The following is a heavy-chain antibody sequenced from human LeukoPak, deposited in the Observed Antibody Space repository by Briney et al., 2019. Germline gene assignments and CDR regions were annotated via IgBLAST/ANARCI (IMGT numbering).Heavy chain of an antibody. Sequence: SETLSLTCTVSGGSISSGDYYWSWIRQPPGKGLEWIGYIYYSGSTYYNPSLKSRVTISVDTSKNQFSLKLSSVTAADTAVYSCPRYQLLYVAWSAPGGQGTLVTVSS. J-gene: IGHJ5*02. V-gene: IGHV4-30-4*08. CDR1: GGSISSGDYY. D-gene: IGHD2-2*02. CDR3: PRYQLLYVAWSAP. CDR2: IYYSGST.